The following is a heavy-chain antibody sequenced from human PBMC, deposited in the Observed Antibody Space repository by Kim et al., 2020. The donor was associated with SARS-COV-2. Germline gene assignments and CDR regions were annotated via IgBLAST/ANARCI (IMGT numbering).Heavy chain of an antibody. CDR3: ARGGREYYYDSSGLRAFDI. V-gene: IGHV4-59*01. CDR1: GGSISSYY. J-gene: IGHJ3*02. Sequence: SETLSLTCTVSGGSISSYYWSWIRQPPGKGLEWIGYIYYSGSTNYNPSLKSRVTISVDTSKNQFSLKLSSVTAADTAVYYCARGGREYYYDSSGLRAFDIWGQGTMVTVSS. CDR2: IYYSGST. D-gene: IGHD3-22*01.